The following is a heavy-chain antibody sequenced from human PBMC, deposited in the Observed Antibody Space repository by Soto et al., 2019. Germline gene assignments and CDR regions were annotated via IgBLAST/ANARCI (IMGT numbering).Heavy chain of an antibody. V-gene: IGHV4-34*01. CDR1: GGSFSGYY. J-gene: IGHJ1*01. CDR2: INHSGST. Sequence: QVQLQQWGAGLLKPSETLSLTCAVYGGSFSGYYWSWIRQPPGKGLESIGEINHSGSTNYNPSLKSRVTISVDTSKNQFSLKLSSVTAADTAVYYCARGEGEYSSGWYLLEYFQHWGQGTLVTVSS. D-gene: IGHD6-19*01. CDR3: ARGEGEYSSGWYLLEYFQH.